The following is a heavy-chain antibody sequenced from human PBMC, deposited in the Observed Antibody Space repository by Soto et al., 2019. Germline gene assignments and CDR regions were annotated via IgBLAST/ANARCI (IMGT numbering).Heavy chain of an antibody. CDR1: GGSISSGGYY. D-gene: IGHD5-12*01. CDR3: ASLGYSGYGYAFDI. CDR2: IYYSGST. J-gene: IGHJ3*02. V-gene: IGHV4-31*03. Sequence: SETLSLTCTVSGGSISSGGYYWSWIRQHPGKGLEWIGYIYYSGSTYYNPSLKSRVTISVDTSKNQFSLKLSSVTAADTAVYYFASLGYSGYGYAFDIWGQGKMVTVSS.